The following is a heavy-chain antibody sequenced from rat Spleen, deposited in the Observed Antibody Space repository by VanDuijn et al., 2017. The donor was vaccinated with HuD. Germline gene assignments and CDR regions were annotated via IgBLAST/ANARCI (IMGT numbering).Heavy chain of an antibody. CDR1: GFIFSDYY. CDR2: ISFDGSTT. CDR3: TTENYWFAY. V-gene: IGHV5-22*01. D-gene: IGHD1-10*01. J-gene: IGHJ3*01. Sequence: EVQLVESGGGLVQPGRSLKLSCAVSGFIFSDYYMVWVRQAPKKGPEWVASISFDGSTTYYRDSVRGRFTISRDDTKSTLYLQMNSLRSEDTATYYCTTENYWFAYWGQGTLVTVSS.